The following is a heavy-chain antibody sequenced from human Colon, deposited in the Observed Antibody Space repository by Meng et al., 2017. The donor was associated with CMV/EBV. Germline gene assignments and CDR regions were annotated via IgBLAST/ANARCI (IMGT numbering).Heavy chain of an antibody. CDR1: GFTCSTFG. Sequence: SGFTCSTFGMGWVRQAPGKGLEWVASITSSSGYIFYADSVKGRFTISRDNAKNLLFLQMNSLRANDTTVYYCARAGGAVAGRGGFDHWGLGTLVTVSS. J-gene: IGHJ4*02. V-gene: IGHV3-21*01. CDR3: ARAGGAVAGRGGFDH. CDR2: ITSSSGYI. D-gene: IGHD6-19*01.